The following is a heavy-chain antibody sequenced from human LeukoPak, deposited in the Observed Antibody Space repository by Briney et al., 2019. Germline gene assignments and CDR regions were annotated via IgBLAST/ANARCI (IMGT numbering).Heavy chain of an antibody. CDR1: GYTFTSYG. D-gene: IGHD2-2*01. V-gene: IGHV1-69*13. Sequence: GASVKVSCKASGYTFTSYGISWVRQAPGQGLEWMGGIIPIFGTANYAQKFQGRVTITADESTSTAYMELSSLRSEDTAVYYCARGLGYCSSTSCYGGNYYYYMDVWGKGTTVTISS. J-gene: IGHJ6*03. CDR2: IIPIFGTA. CDR3: ARGLGYCSSTSCYGGNYYYYMDV.